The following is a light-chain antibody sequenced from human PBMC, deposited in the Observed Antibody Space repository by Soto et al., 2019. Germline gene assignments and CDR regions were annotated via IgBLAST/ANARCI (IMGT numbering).Light chain of an antibody. CDR1: QGINSY. CDR2: AAS. V-gene: IGKV1-9*01. CDR3: QQINSFPIT. J-gene: IGKJ5*01. Sequence: DIQLTQSPSFLSASVGDRVTITCRASQGINSYLAWYQQKPGKVPKLLIYAASTLQSGVPSRFSGSRSGTEFTITISSLKPEDFATYCCQQINSFPITFGQGTRLEI.